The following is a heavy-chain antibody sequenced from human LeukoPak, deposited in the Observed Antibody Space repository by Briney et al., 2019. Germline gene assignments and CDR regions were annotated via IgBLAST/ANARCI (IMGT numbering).Heavy chain of an antibody. J-gene: IGHJ4*02. CDR1: GFTVSSNS. D-gene: IGHD2-2*02. CDR2: IYIGGST. Sequence: GGSLRFCCASIGFTVSSNSMSWVRQAPGKGLEWVSVIYIGGSTYYADSVKGRFTISRDISKNTLYLQMNSLRAEDTAMYYCARLGFVVPAVISDYWGQGTLVTVSS. V-gene: IGHV3-53*01. CDR3: ARLGFVVPAVISDY.